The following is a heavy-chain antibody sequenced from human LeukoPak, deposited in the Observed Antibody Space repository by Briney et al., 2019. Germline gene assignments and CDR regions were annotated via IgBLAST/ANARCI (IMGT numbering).Heavy chain of an antibody. CDR2: IRQDGGGT. Sequence: PGGSLRLSCEASGLTFSRDWMGWVRQAPGKGLEWVANIRQDGGGTYYGDSVKGRFIISRDNAKNSLFLQMNRLRAEDTAVYYCATYSSLNTREFQYWGQGTLVTVSP. J-gene: IGHJ1*01. CDR1: GLTFSRDW. V-gene: IGHV3-7*01. D-gene: IGHD3-22*01. CDR3: ATYSSLNTREFQY.